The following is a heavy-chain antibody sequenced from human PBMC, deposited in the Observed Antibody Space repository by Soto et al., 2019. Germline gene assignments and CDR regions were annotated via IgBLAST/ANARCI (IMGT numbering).Heavy chain of an antibody. D-gene: IGHD2-15*01. Sequence: ASVKVSCKASGYTFTSYAMHWVRQAPGQRLEWMGWINAGNGNTKYSQKFQGRVTITRDTSASTAYMELGSLRSEDTAVYYCARDGDIVVVVAATPDRFDYWGQGTLVTAPQ. V-gene: IGHV1-3*01. J-gene: IGHJ4*02. CDR3: ARDGDIVVVVAATPDRFDY. CDR1: GYTFTSYA. CDR2: INAGNGNT.